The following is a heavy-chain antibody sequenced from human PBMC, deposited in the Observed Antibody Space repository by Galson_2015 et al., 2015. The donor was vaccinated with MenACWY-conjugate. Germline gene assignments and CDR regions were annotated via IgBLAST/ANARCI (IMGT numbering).Heavy chain of an antibody. Sequence: SLRLSCAASGFTFSSYAMSWVRQAPGKGLEWVSAITNSGSSTYYADSVRGRFTISRDNAKNSLYLQMNSLRAEDTAVYYCARGRHIVVVTAIHAFDIWGQGTMVTVSS. CDR2: ITNSGSST. D-gene: IGHD2-21*02. CDR1: GFTFSSYA. J-gene: IGHJ3*02. CDR3: ARGRHIVVVTAIHAFDI. V-gene: IGHV3-23*01.